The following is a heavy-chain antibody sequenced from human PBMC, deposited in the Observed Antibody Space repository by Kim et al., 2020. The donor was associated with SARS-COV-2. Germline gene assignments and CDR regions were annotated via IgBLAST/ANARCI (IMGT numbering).Heavy chain of an antibody. V-gene: IGHV3-15*01. CDR3: TTRLWEQLVLRFDP. J-gene: IGHJ5*02. Sequence: GGSLRLSCAASGFTFNDAWMNWVRQAPGKGLEWVGRIKSKTDGGTTDYAAPVKGRFTISRDDSKNTLYLQMNSLKAEDTAVYYCTTRLWEQLVLRFDPWGQGTLVTVSS. D-gene: IGHD6-6*01. CDR1: GFTFNDAW. CDR2: IKSKTDGGTT.